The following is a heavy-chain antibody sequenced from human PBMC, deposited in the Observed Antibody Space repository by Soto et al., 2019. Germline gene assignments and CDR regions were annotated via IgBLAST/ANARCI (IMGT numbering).Heavy chain of an antibody. V-gene: IGHV3-21*06. CDR2: ISSTTNYI. J-gene: IGHJ4*02. CDR3: ARESEDLTSNFGY. CDR1: GFTFTRYS. Sequence: LRLSCAASGFTFTRYSMNWVRQAPGKGLEWVSSISSTTNYIYYGDSMKGRFTISRDNAKNSLYLEMNSLRAEDTAVYYCARESEDLTSNFGYWGQGTLVTVSS.